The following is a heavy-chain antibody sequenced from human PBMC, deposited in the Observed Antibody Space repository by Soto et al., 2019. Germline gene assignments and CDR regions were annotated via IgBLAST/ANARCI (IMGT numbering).Heavy chain of an antibody. CDR2: INAGNGNT. Sequence: AASVKVSCKASGYTFTSYAMHWVRQAPGQRLEWMGWINAGNGNTKYSQKFQGRVTITRDTSASTAYMELSSLRSEDTAVYYCARDMTTVTTFWFDPWGQGTLVTVSS. D-gene: IGHD4-17*01. V-gene: IGHV1-3*01. CDR3: ARDMTTVTTFWFDP. CDR1: GYTFTSYA. J-gene: IGHJ5*02.